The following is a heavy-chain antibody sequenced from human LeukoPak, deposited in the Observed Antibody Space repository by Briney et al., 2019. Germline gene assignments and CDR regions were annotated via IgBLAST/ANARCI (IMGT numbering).Heavy chain of an antibody. V-gene: IGHV4-59*08. CDR1: GGSISSYY. J-gene: IGHJ4*02. CDR2: IYYSGST. D-gene: IGHD5-12*01. CDR3: ARQGYSAYEILDY. Sequence: SETLSLTCTVSGGSISSYYWSWIRQPPGRGLEWIGYIYYSGSTNYSPSLKSRVTISVDTSKNQFSLKLSSVTAADTAVYYCARQGYSAYEILDYWGQGTLVTVSS.